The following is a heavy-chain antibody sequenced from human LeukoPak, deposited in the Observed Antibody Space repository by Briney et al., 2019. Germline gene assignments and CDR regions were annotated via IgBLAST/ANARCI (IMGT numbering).Heavy chain of an antibody. CDR1: GGSISSYY. CDR3: ARSTLLWFGEPNNWFDP. J-gene: IGHJ5*02. CDR2: IYTSGST. Sequence: SETLSLTCTVSGGSISSYYWSWIRQPAGKGLEWIGRIYTSGSTYYNPSLKSRVTISVDRSENQFSLKLSSVTAADTAVYYCARSTLLWFGEPNNWFDPWGQGTLVTVSS. D-gene: IGHD3-10*01. V-gene: IGHV4-4*07.